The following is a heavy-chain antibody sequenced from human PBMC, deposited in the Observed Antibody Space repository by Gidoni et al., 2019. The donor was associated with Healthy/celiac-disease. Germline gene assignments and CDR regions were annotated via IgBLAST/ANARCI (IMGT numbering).Heavy chain of an antibody. CDR3: ARDLGYITMVRGVIQD. CDR1: GGSISSGDYY. CDR2: IDYSGST. V-gene: IGHV4-30-4*01. Sequence: QVQLQESGPVLVKPSQTLSLTCTVPGGSISSGDYYWSWIRQPPGKGLEWIGYIDYSGSTYYNPSLKSRVTISVDTSKNQFSLKLSSVTAADTAVYYCARDLGYITMVRGVIQDWGQGTLVTVSS. D-gene: IGHD3-10*01. J-gene: IGHJ4*02.